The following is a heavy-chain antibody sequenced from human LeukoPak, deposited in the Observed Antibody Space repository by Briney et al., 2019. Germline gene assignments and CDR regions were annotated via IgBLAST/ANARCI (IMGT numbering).Heavy chain of an antibody. J-gene: IGHJ6*03. D-gene: IGHD2-2*03. Sequence: SETLSLTYTVSGGSISSSSYYWGWICQPPGKGLEWIGSIYYSGSTNYNPSLKSRVTISVDTSKNQFSLKLSSVTAADTAVYYCARGGQSLDYYYYYMDVWGKGTTVTVSS. CDR1: GGSISSSSYY. CDR2: IYYSGST. CDR3: ARGGQSLDYYYYYMDV. V-gene: IGHV4-39*07.